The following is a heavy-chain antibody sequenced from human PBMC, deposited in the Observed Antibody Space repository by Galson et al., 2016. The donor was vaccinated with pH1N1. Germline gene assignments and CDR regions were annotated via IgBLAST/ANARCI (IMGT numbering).Heavy chain of an antibody. CDR2: VYYTGKP. CDR1: GESVSNANYY. J-gene: IGHJ4*02. CDR3: ARGQYWNPFFEY. V-gene: IGHV4-61*01. D-gene: IGHD1-1*01. Sequence: SETLSLTCTVSGESVSNANYYWSWIRQPPGKGLEWLGYVYYTGKPNYYPSLESRVTISIDPSKNQFSLTLNSVTAAATAVYYCARGQYWNPFFEYWGQGTLATVSS.